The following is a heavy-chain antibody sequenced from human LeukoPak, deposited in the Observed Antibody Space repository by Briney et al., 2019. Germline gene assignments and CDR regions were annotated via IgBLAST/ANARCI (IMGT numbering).Heavy chain of an antibody. CDR1: GYTFTGYY. CDR3: ARDYGSGTFFGWFDP. V-gene: IGHV1-2*02. Sequence: EASVKVSCKASGYTFTGYYMHWVRQAPGQGLEWMGWINPNSGGTNYAQKFQGRVTMTRDTSISTAYMELSRLRSDDTAVYYCARDYGSGTFFGWFDPWGQGTLVTVPS. J-gene: IGHJ5*02. CDR2: INPNSGGT. D-gene: IGHD3-10*01.